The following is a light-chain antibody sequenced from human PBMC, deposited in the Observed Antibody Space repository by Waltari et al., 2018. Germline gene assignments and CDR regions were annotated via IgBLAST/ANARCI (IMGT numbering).Light chain of an antibody. Sequence: QLVLTQAPSASASLGASVTLTSTLSSGHSNCVIAWHQQQPEKGPRYLIRLNNDGSHRKGDGIPDRFSGSRSGAECYLTISSLQSEDEADYYCQTWGTGVVVFGGGTKLTVL. J-gene: IGLJ3*02. CDR1: SGHSNCV. CDR2: LNNDGSH. CDR3: QTWGTGVVV. V-gene: IGLV4-69*01.